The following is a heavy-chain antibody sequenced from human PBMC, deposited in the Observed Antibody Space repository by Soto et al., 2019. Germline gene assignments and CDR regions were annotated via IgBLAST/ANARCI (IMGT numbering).Heavy chain of an antibody. CDR3: ARGYMEGDV. CDR2: ISSNGGST. Sequence: EVQLVESGGGLVQPGGSLRLSCAASGFTFSSYAMHWVRQAPGKGLEYVSAISSNGGSTYYANSVKGRFTISRDNSKNTLYLQMGSLRAEDMAVYYCARGYMEGDVWGKGTTDTVSS. D-gene: IGHD1-20*01. J-gene: IGHJ6*04. V-gene: IGHV3-64*01. CDR1: GFTFSSYA.